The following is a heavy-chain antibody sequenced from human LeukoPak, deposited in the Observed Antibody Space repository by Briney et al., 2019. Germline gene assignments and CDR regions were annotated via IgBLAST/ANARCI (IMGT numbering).Heavy chain of an antibody. J-gene: IGHJ5*02. Sequence: ASVKVSCKASGYTFTSYDINWVRQATGQGLEWIGWMNPNSGNTGYAQKFQGRVTLTRSTSISTACMELRSLTSEDTAVYYCARDYGGNSGWFDPWGQGTLVTVSS. D-gene: IGHD4-23*01. V-gene: IGHV1-8*01. CDR2: MNPNSGNT. CDR3: ARDYGGNSGWFDP. CDR1: GYTFTSYD.